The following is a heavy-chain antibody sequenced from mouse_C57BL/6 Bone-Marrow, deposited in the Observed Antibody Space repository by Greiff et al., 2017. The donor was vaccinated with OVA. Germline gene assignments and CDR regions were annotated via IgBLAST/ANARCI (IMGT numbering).Heavy chain of an antibody. CDR2: ISSGGSYT. CDR1: GFTFSSYG. V-gene: IGHV5-6*01. CDR3: ARHLRNYGSSWFAY. Sequence: DVQLVESGGDLVKPGGSLKLSCAASGFTFSSYGMSWVRQTPDKRLEWVATISSGGSYTYYPDSVKGRFTISRDNAKNTLYLQMSSLKSEDTAMYYCARHLRNYGSSWFAYWGQGTLVTVSA. D-gene: IGHD1-1*01. J-gene: IGHJ3*01.